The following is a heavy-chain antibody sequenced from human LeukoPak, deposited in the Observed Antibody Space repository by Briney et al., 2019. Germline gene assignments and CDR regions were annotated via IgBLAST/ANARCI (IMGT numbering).Heavy chain of an antibody. CDR3: ARWTVSLVVIPGYFDY. CDR2: IYYSGST. V-gene: IGHV4-39*07. D-gene: IGHD3-22*01. CDR1: GGSISSSSYY. J-gene: IGHJ4*02. Sequence: PSETLSLTCTVSGGSISSSSYYWGWIRQPPGKGLEWIGSIYYSGSTYYNPSLKSRVTISVDTSKNQFSLKLSSVTAAGTAVYYCARWTVSLVVIPGYFDYWGQGTLVTVSS.